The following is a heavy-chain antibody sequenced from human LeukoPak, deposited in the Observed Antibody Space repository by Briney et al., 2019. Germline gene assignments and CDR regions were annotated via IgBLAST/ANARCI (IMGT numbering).Heavy chain of an antibody. V-gene: IGHV4-34*01. D-gene: IGHD2-2*01. CDR3: ARGVRVPAAPLGWFDP. CDR1: GGSFSGYY. CDR2: INHSGST. J-gene: IGHJ5*02. Sequence: SETLSLTCAVYGGSFSGYYWSWLRQPPGKGLEWLGEINHSGSTNYNPSLKSRVTISVDTSKNQFSLKLSSVTAADTAVYYCARGVRVPAAPLGWFDPWGQGTLVTVSS.